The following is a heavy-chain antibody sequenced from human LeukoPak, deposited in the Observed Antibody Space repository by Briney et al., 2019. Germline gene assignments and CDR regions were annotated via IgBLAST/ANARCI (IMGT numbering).Heavy chain of an antibody. CDR3: ATVDTDAFDI. CDR1: GFTFSSYG. D-gene: IGHD5-18*01. Sequence: GGSLRLSCAASGFTFSSYGMDWVRQAPGKGLEWVADIWYDGSNKYYADSVKGRFTISRDNSKNTLYLQMNSLRAEDTAVYYCATVDTDAFDIWGQGTMVTVSS. V-gene: IGHV3-33*01. CDR2: IWYDGSNK. J-gene: IGHJ3*02.